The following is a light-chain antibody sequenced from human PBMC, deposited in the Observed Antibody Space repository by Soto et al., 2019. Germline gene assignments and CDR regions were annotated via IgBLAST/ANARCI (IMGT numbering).Light chain of an antibody. V-gene: IGLV2-14*01. CDR3: SSYTSSDSPVL. J-gene: IGLJ2*01. CDR2: EVS. CDR1: SSEVGGYNY. Sequence: QSVLTQPASVSGSPGQPITISCTGTSSEVGGYNYVSWYQQHPGKAPKLILYEVSNRPSGVSKRFSGSKSGNTASLTISGLQAEDEADYYCSSYTSSDSPVLFGGGTKVTVL.